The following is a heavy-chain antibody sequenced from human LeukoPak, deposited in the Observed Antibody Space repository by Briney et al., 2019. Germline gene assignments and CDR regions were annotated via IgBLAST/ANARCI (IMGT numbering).Heavy chain of an antibody. V-gene: IGHV4-59*01. CDR2: IYYSGST. CDR1: GGSISSYY. D-gene: IGHD3-22*01. CDR3: AREYYYYDSSGYYYYFDY. Sequence: PSATPSLTCTVSGGSISSYYWSWIRPPPGKGLEWIGSIYYSGSTNYNPSLKSRVTISVDTSKNQFSLKLGSVTAADTAVYYCAREYYYYDSSGYYYYFDYWGQGTLVTVSS. J-gene: IGHJ4*02.